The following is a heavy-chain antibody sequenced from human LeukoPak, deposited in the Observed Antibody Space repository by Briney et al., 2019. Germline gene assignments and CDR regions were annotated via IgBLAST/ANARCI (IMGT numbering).Heavy chain of an antibody. D-gene: IGHD3-10*01. Sequence: SETLSLTCTVSGGSISSSSYYWGWIRQPPGKGLEWIGRIYTSGSTNYNPSLKSRVTMSVDTSKNQFSLKLSSVTAADTAVYYCARAPRGSDYYYYYMDVWGKGTTVTVSS. V-gene: IGHV4-39*07. CDR2: IYTSGST. CDR3: ARAPRGSDYYYYYMDV. J-gene: IGHJ6*03. CDR1: GGSISSSSYY.